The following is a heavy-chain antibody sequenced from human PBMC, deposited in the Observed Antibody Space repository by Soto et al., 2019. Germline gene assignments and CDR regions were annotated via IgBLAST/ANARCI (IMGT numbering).Heavy chain of an antibody. CDR2: IYTDGSRT. D-gene: IGHD3-10*01. Sequence: EVQVVESGGGLVQPGGSLRLSCEASGFTFSSYWMHWVRQSPGKGLEWVSRIYTDGSRTSYADSVKGRFTISRDNARDTLYLQVSSLRAEDTAVYFCARGIRNYYGSDYWGQGTLITVSS. J-gene: IGHJ4*02. CDR3: ARGIRNYYGSDY. CDR1: GFTFSSYW. V-gene: IGHV3-74*01.